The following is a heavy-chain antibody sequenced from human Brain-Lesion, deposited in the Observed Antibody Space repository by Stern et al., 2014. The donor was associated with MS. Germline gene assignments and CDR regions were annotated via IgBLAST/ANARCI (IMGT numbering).Heavy chain of an antibody. J-gene: IGHJ4*02. Sequence: QVQLVESGAEVKKPGASVKVSCKVSGYTLTEFSMPWVRQAPRKGLEWMGGFDPEGGETIYAQKFQGRVTLTADTSTDTDYMELSSLRSEDAAVYYCATLSPGAGGNYYRHFDYWGQGTLVTVSS. CDR1: GYTLTEFS. CDR3: ATLSPGAGGNYYRHFDY. V-gene: IGHV1-24*01. D-gene: IGHD1-26*01. CDR2: FDPEGGET.